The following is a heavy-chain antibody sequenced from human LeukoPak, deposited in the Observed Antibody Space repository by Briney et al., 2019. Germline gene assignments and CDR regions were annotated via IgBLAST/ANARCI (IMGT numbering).Heavy chain of an antibody. CDR3: ARGYYDSSGYYPNFDY. Sequence: ASVKVSCKASGYTFTGYYMHWVRQAPGQGLEWMGIINPSGGSTSYAQKFQGRVTMTRDTSTSTVYMELSSLRSEDTAVYYCARGYYDSSGYYPNFDYWGQGTLVTVSS. J-gene: IGHJ4*02. D-gene: IGHD3-22*01. V-gene: IGHV1-46*01. CDR2: INPSGGST. CDR1: GYTFTGYY.